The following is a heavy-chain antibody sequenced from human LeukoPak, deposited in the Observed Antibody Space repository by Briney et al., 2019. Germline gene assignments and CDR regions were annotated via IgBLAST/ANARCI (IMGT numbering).Heavy chain of an antibody. Sequence: GGSLRLSCAASGFTFSSYAMSWVRQAPGKGLEWVSAISGSGGSTYYTDSVKGRFTISRDNSKNTLYLQMNSLRAEDTAVYYCAKVVDIVATIDYFDYWGQGTLVTVSS. CDR2: ISGSGGST. CDR1: GFTFSSYA. V-gene: IGHV3-23*01. CDR3: AKVVDIVATIDYFDY. D-gene: IGHD5-12*01. J-gene: IGHJ4*02.